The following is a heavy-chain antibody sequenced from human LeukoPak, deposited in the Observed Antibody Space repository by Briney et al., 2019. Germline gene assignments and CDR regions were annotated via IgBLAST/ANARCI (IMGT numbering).Heavy chain of an antibody. D-gene: IGHD3-22*01. CDR3: ARDLGYYYDSSGYSHAFDI. J-gene: IGHJ3*02. Sequence: ASVKVSCKASGGTFSSYAISWVRQAPGQGLEWMGGIIPIFGTANYAQKFQGRVTITTDESTSTAYMELSGLRSEDTAVYYCARDLGYYYDSSGYSHAFDIWGQGTMVTVSS. CDR2: IIPIFGTA. V-gene: IGHV1-69*05. CDR1: GGTFSSYA.